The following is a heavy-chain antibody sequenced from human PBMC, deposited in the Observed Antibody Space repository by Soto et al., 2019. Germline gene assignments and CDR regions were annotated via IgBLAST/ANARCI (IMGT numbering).Heavy chain of an antibody. CDR3: ARGDEITGDRRGRFDY. J-gene: IGHJ4*02. CDR2: INHSGST. CDR1: GGSFSGYY. V-gene: IGHV4-34*01. D-gene: IGHD7-27*01. Sequence: SETLSLTCAVYGGSFSGYYWSWIRQPPGKGLEWIGEINHSGSTNYNPSLKSRVTISVDTSKNQFSLKLSSVTAADTAVYYCARGDEITGDRRGRFDYWGQGTLVTVSS.